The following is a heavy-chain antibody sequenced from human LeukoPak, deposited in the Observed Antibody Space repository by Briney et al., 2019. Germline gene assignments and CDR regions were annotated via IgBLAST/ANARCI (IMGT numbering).Heavy chain of an antibody. CDR1: GGTFSSYA. D-gene: IGHD2-2*01. CDR2: IIPIFGTA. Sequence: SVTVSCKDSGGTFSSYAISWVRQAPGQGLEWMGGIIPIFGTANYAQKFQGRVTSTTDESTSTAYMELSSLRSEDTAVYYCARLVPATRLDYYYMDVWGKGTTVTVSS. V-gene: IGHV1-69*05. CDR3: ARLVPATRLDYYYMDV. J-gene: IGHJ6*03.